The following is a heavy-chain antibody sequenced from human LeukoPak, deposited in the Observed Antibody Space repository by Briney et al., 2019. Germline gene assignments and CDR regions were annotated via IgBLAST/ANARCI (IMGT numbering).Heavy chain of an antibody. CDR1: GYTFTGYY. D-gene: IGHD6-19*01. V-gene: IGHV1-2*02. J-gene: IGHJ4*02. CDR3: ARKKNSSGWYRGSFAY. Sequence: GASVKVSCKASGYTFTGYYMHWVRQAPGQGVEWMGWINPNSGGTNYAQKFQGRVTMTRDTSISTAYMELSRLRSDDTAVYYCARKKNSSGWYRGSFAYWGQGTLVTVSS. CDR2: INPNSGGT.